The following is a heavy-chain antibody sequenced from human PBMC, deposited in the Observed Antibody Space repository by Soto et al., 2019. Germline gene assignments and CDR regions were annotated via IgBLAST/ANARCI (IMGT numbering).Heavy chain of an antibody. CDR3: AKIGNDYGETDDAFDI. D-gene: IGHD4-17*01. V-gene: IGHV3-23*01. Sequence: GGSLRLSCAASGFTFSSYAMSWVRQAPGKGLEWVSAISGSGGSTYYADSVKGRFTISRDNSKNTLYLQMNSLRAEDTAVYYCAKIGNDYGETDDAFDIWGQGTMVTVSS. CDR2: ISGSGGST. J-gene: IGHJ3*02. CDR1: GFTFSSYA.